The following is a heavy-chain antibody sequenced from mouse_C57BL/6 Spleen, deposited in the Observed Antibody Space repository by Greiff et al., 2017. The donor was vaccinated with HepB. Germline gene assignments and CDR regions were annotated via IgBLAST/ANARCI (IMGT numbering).Heavy chain of an antibody. J-gene: IGHJ2*01. V-gene: IGHV1-15*01. CDR1: GYTFTDYE. CDR3: ARSGAYFDY. Sequence: VQLVESGAELVRPGASVTLSCKASGYTFTDYEMHWVKQTPVHGLEWIGAIDPETGGTAYNQKFKGKAILTVDKSSSTAYMQLSSLTSEDSAVYYCARSGAYFDYWGQGTTLTVSS. CDR2: IDPETGGT.